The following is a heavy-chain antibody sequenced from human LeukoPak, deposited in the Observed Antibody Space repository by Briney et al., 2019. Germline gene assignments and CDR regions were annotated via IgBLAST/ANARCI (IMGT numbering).Heavy chain of an antibody. CDR1: GFTYSSYG. CDR2: IRYDGSNK. CDR3: AKGRTASRKNNVVVVPAAMNPYYMDV. D-gene: IGHD2-2*01. J-gene: IGHJ6*03. V-gene: IGHV3-30*02. Sequence: GGSLRLSCAASGFTYSSYGMHWVRQAPGKGLDWVACIRYDGSNKYYADSVKGRFTISRDSSKNTLYLQMNSLRAEDTAVYYCAKGRTASRKNNVVVVPAAMNPYYMDVWGKGTTVTVSS.